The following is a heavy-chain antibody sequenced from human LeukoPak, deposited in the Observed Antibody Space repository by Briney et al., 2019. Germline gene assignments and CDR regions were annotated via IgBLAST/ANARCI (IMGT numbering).Heavy chain of an antibody. CDR1: RFTFSSYA. CDR3: AKYSGQYSLYRYMDV. Sequence: GGSLSLSCAPSRFTFSSYAMRWHRRARGKGMEWVCAIMASGGNTFNADSEEARFPISRDNYKNTLYLQMNSQRGADTDVYYCAKYSGQYSLYRYMDVWGKGTTVTVSS. D-gene: IGHD2-2*02. V-gene: IGHV3-23*01. J-gene: IGHJ6*03. CDR2: IMASGGNT.